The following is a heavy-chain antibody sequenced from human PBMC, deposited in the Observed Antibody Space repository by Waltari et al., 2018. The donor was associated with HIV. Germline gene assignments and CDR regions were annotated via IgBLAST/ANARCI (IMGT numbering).Heavy chain of an antibody. CDR3: AREDYSGYVGHAFDI. Sequence: QLVESGGGLVKPGGSLRLSCGASGFTFSFSSYTMNWVRQAPAPSLQWVASISMSSSFIYTAESVKGRFTISRDNVKKSVDLQMNSLRPEDTAVYYCAREDYSGYVGHAFDIWGQGTMVTVSS. J-gene: IGHJ3*02. V-gene: IGHV3-21*02. CDR2: ISMSSSFI. D-gene: IGHD5-12*01. CDR1: GFTFSFSSYT.